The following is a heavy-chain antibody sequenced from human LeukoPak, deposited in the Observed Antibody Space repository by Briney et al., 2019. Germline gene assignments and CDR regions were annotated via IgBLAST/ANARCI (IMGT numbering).Heavy chain of an antibody. Sequence: SVKVSCKASGYTFTGYYMHWVRQAPGQGLEWMGRIIPIFDTTNYAQKLQGRVTITTDVSTSTAYMELSSLRSEDTAVYYCARRRGDYDYWGQGTLVTVSS. CDR3: ARRRGDYDY. V-gene: IGHV1-69*05. J-gene: IGHJ4*02. CDR2: IIPIFDTT. CDR1: GYTFTGYY. D-gene: IGHD4-17*01.